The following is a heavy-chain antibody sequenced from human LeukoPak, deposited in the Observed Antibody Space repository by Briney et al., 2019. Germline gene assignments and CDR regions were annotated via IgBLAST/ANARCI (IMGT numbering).Heavy chain of an antibody. CDR1: GDLLIGAPYY. J-gene: IGHJ5*01. CDR3: ARVVGSTSWFDS. V-gene: IGHV4-31*03. CDR2: TYYSGNT. D-gene: IGHD1-26*01. Sequence: PSQTLSLTCSVSGDLLIGAPYYWGWVRQHPGKGLGWISYTYYSGNTYYNPSLRSRTTLSVDTSKNQFSLNLTSVTAADTAVYFCARVVGSTSWFDSWGQGTLVTVSS.